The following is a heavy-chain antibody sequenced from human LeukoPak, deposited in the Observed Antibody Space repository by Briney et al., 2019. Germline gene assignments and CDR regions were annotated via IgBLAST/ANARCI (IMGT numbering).Heavy chain of an antibody. J-gene: IGHJ3*02. V-gene: IGHV1-18*01. CDR1: GYTFTSYG. D-gene: IGHD6-13*01. Sequence: ASVKVSCKASGYTFTSYGISWVRQAPGQGLEWMGWISAYNGNTNYAQELQGRVTMTTDTSTSTAYMELRSLRSDDTAVYYCARAYISSSWYPGHAFDIWGQGTMVTVSS. CDR2: ISAYNGNT. CDR3: ARAYISSSWYPGHAFDI.